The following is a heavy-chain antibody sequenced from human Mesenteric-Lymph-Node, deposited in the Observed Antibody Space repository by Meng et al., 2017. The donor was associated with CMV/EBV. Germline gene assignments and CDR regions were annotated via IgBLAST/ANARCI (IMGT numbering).Heavy chain of an antibody. D-gene: IGHD3-10*01. J-gene: IGHJ6*02. CDR1: GGSISPNY. CDR2: IFYSGRS. Sequence: SETLSLTCTVSGGSISPNYWSWIRQPPGKGLEWIGYIFYSGRSNHNPSLKSRVTISVDTSKNQFSLKLSSVTAADTAVYYRAREPETAYLFGELSLLYGMDVWGQGTTVTSP. CDR3: AREPETAYLFGELSLLYGMDV. V-gene: IGHV4-59*01.